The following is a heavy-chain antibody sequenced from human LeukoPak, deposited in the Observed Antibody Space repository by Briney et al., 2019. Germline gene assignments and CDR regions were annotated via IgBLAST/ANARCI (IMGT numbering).Heavy chain of an antibody. V-gene: IGHV3-30*03. J-gene: IGHJ3*02. CDR3: ARDQKAFDI. CDR1: GYTFSNYG. Sequence: GGSLRLSCAASGYTFSNYGMHWVRQAAGKGLEWVAVISYDGSKKYYADSVKGRFTMTRDNAQKTLYLQMNSLRAEDTAVYYCARDQKAFDIWGQGTMVTVSS. CDR2: ISYDGSKK.